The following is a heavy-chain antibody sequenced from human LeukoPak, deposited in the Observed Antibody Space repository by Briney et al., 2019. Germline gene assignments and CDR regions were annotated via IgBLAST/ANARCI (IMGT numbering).Heavy chain of an antibody. CDR2: INPNSGNR. CDR3: ARVDGSPDY. Sequence: ASVKVSCKASGGTFSSYAISWVRQATGQGLEWMGWINPNSGNRGYAQQFQGRVTITRDTSIRTAYMELTSLRSEDTAVYYCARVDGSPDYWGQGTLVTVSS. J-gene: IGHJ4*02. D-gene: IGHD2-15*01. CDR1: GGTFSSYA. V-gene: IGHV1-8*03.